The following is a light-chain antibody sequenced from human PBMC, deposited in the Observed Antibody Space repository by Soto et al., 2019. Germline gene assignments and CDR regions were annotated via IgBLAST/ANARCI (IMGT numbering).Light chain of an antibody. CDR1: QDISNY. V-gene: IGKV1-33*01. CDR3: QQAASFPIT. CDR2: DAS. J-gene: IGKJ5*01. Sequence: DIQMTQSPSSLSASVGDRVTITGQASQDISNYLNWYQQKPGKAPKLLIYDASNLETGVPSRFSGSGSGTDFTFTISSLQPEDIATYYCQQAASFPITFGQGTRLEI.